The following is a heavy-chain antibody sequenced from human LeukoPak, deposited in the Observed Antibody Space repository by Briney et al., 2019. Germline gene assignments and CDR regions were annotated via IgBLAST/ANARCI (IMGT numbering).Heavy chain of an antibody. Sequence: GGSLRLSCAASGFTFSSYGMHWVRQAPGKGLEWVAVIWYDGSNKYYADSVKGRFTISRDNSKNTLYLQMNSLRAEDTAVYYCAKDQAGPGSNLDYWGQGTLVTVSS. J-gene: IGHJ4*02. CDR3: AKDQAGPGSNLDY. CDR1: GFTFSSYG. CDR2: IWYDGSNK. V-gene: IGHV3-30*02.